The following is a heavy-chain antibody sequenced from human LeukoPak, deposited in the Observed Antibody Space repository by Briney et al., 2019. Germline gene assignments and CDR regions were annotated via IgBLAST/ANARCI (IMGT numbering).Heavy chain of an antibody. D-gene: IGHD6-19*01. V-gene: IGHV4-59*08. CDR3: ARHFRVAGHSKFDY. CDR1: GGSISSYY. J-gene: IGHJ4*02. CDR2: IYYSGST. Sequence: SETLSLTCTVSGGSISSYYWSWLRQPPGKGLEWIGYIYYSGSTNYNPSLKSRVTISVDTSKNQFSLKLSSVTAADTAVYYCARHFRVAGHSKFDYWGQGTLVTVSS.